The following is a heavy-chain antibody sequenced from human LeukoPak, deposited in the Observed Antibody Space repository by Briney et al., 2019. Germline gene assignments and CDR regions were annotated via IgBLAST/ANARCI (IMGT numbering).Heavy chain of an antibody. CDR3: ARGGSVSYSDGAFDI. Sequence: PGGSLRLSCAASGFTFSSYSMNWVRQAPGKGLEWVSSISSSSSYIYYADSVKGRFTISRDNAKNSLYMQMNSLRAEDTAVYYCARGGSVSYSDGAFDIWGQGTMVTVSS. V-gene: IGHV3-21*01. D-gene: IGHD1-26*01. CDR1: GFTFSSYS. CDR2: ISSSSSYI. J-gene: IGHJ3*02.